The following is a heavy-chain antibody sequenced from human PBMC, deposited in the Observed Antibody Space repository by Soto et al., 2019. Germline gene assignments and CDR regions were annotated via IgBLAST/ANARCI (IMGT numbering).Heavy chain of an antibody. Sequence: QVQLVESGGGVVQPGRSLRLSCAASGFTFSSYGMHWVRQAPGKGLEWVAVIWYDGSNKYYADSVKGRFTISRDNSKNTLYLQMNSLRAEDTDVYYCARDGGSGWYPEGWFDPWGQGTLVTVSS. V-gene: IGHV3-33*01. J-gene: IGHJ5*02. CDR2: IWYDGSNK. D-gene: IGHD6-19*01. CDR3: ARDGGSGWYPEGWFDP. CDR1: GFTFSSYG.